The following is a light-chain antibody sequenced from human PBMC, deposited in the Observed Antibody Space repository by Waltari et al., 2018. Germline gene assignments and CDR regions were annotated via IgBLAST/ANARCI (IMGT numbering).Light chain of an antibody. CDR3: QVWESGGDRVV. J-gene: IGLJ2*01. CDR2: DDD. CDR1: NVGSHI. Sequence: SYVLTQSPSVSVAPGKTARISCGGNNVGSHIVHWYQQKPGQAPVLVIFDDDDRPSAIPGRISGSKSGNTATLTISRVEAGDEADYYCQVWESGGDRVVFGGGTKLTVL. V-gene: IGLV3-21*01.